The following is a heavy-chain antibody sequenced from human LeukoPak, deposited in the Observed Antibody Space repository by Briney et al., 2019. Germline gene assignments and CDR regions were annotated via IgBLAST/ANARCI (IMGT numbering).Heavy chain of an antibody. Sequence: ASVKVSCKASGGTFSSYAISWVRQAPGQGLEWMGRIIPILGIANYAQKFQGRVTITADKSTSTAYMELSSLRSEDTAVYYCARRDGSGWYLEWSQGTLVTVST. J-gene: IGHJ4*02. V-gene: IGHV1-69*04. D-gene: IGHD6-19*01. CDR1: GGTFSSYA. CDR3: ARRDGSGWYLE. CDR2: IIPILGIA.